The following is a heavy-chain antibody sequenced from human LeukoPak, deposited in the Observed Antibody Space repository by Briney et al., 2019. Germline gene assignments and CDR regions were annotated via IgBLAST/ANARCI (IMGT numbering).Heavy chain of an antibody. D-gene: IGHD3-22*01. CDR1: GFTFSSYS. Sequence: GGSLRLSCVASGFTFSSYSMNWVRQAPGKGLEWVSSISSSSSYIYYADSVKGRFTISRDNAKNSLYLQMNSLRAEDTAVYYCAKDISRYYYDSSGLFDYWGQGTLVTVSS. J-gene: IGHJ4*02. CDR2: ISSSSSYI. V-gene: IGHV3-21*01. CDR3: AKDISRYYYDSSGLFDY.